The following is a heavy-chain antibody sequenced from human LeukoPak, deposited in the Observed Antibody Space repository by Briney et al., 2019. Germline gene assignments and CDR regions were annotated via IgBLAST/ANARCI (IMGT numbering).Heavy chain of an antibody. CDR3: ARDLGAAACPYYYMDV. V-gene: IGHV4-4*07. CDR1: GGSISSYY. J-gene: IGHJ6*03. Sequence: PSETLSLTCTVSGGSISSYYWSWIRQPAGKGLEWIGRIYTSGSTNYNPSLKSRVTISVDKSKNQFSLKLSSVTAADTAVYYCARDLGAAACPYYYMDVWGKGTTVTVSS. D-gene: IGHD2-2*01. CDR2: IYTSGST.